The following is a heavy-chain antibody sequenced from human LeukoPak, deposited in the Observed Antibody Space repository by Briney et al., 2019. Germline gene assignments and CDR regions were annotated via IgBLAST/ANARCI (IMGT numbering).Heavy chain of an antibody. V-gene: IGHV3-53*01. D-gene: IGHD3-22*01. CDR3: ARAPFYYDSSGYPYFDG. CDR2: MYTGGST. Sequence: GGSLRLSCAASGFTISTNYMSWVRQAPGKGLEWVSVMYTGGSTYYADSVKGRCTISRDNSKNTLYLQMNSLRAEDTALYYCARAPFYYDSSGYPYFDGWGQGTLVTVSS. J-gene: IGHJ4*02. CDR1: GFTISTNY.